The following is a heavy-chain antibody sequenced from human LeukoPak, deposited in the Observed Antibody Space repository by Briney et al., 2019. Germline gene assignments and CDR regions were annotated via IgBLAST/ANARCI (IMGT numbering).Heavy chain of an antibody. CDR3: ARGHYGDYYDSSGYFGY. CDR1: GYTFTSYG. CDR2: ISAYNGNT. D-gene: IGHD3-22*01. J-gene: IGHJ4*02. Sequence: ASVKVSCTASGYTFTSYGISWVRQAPGQGLEWMGWISAYNGNTNYAQKLQGRVTMTTDTSTSTAYMELRSLRSDDTAVYYCARGHYGDYYDSSGYFGYWGQGTLVTVSS. V-gene: IGHV1-18*01.